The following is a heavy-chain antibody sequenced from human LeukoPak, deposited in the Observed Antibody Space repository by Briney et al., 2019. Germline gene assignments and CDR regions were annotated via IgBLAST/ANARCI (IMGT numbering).Heavy chain of an antibody. CDR2: IYYSGST. J-gene: IGHJ5*02. D-gene: IGHD3-16*02. CDR3: ARGGNPAMITFGGVIAKQTSYWFDP. Sequence: SETLSLTCTVSGGSISSGDYYWSWIRQPPGKGLEWIGYIYYSGSTYYNPSLKSRVTISVDTSKNQFSLKLSSVTAADTAVYYCARGGNPAMITFGGVIAKQTSYWFDPWGQGTLVTVSS. V-gene: IGHV4-30-4*01. CDR1: GGSISSGDYY.